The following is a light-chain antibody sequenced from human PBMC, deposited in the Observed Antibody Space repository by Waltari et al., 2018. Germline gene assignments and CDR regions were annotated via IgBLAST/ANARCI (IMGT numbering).Light chain of an antibody. J-gene: IGLJ1*01. CDR1: RSDVCAYDY. V-gene: IGLV2-11*01. CDR2: DVT. CDR3: CSYAGRYTNYV. Sequence: QSALTQPRSVSGSPGQSVTISCTGTRSDVCAYDYVSWYQQRPGKAPKLIIYDVTKRPSGVPHRFSGSKSDNKASLTISGLQADDEADYYCCSYAGRYTNYVFGSGTKVTVL.